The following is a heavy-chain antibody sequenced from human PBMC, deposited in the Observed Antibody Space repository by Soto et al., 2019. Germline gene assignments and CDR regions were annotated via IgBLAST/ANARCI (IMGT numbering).Heavy chain of an antibody. CDR1: GYTFTSYG. CDR3: ARSREYYDILTGYYYFDY. J-gene: IGHJ4*02. D-gene: IGHD3-9*01. V-gene: IGHV1-18*01. CDR2: ISAYNGNT. Sequence: ASVKVSCKASGYTFTSYGIIWVRQAPGQGLEWMGWISAYNGNTNYAQKLQGRVTMTTDTSTSTAYMELRSLRSDDTAVYYCARSREYYDILTGYYYFDYWGQGTLVTVSS.